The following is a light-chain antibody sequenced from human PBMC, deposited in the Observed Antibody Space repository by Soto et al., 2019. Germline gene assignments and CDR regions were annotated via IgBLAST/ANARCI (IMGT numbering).Light chain of an antibody. V-gene: IGKV1-39*01. Sequence: DTQMSQSPSSLSASVGDRVAITCRASQSISSNLNWYQQKPGKAPKLLIYAASNWQSGVPSTCSGSGSGTDFTLTIISRLPDDFATYYCQQSHSTPWTFGQGTKVDIK. CDR2: AAS. CDR1: QSISSN. J-gene: IGKJ1*01. CDR3: QQSHSTPWT.